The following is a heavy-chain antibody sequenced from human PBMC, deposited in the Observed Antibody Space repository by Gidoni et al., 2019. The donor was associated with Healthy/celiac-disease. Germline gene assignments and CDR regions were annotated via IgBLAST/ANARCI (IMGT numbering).Heavy chain of an antibody. D-gene: IGHD3-10*01. CDR1: GCSISSSSYY. V-gene: IGHV4-39*01. Sequence: LQLQESGPGLVTPSETLSLTCTVSGCSISSSSYYWGWIRQPPGKGLEWIGSIYYSGSTYYNPSLKSRVTISVDTSKNQFSLKLSSVTAADTAVYYCASVYGSGSYLILPNWFDPWGQGTLVTVSS. J-gene: IGHJ5*02. CDR3: ASVYGSGSYLILPNWFDP. CDR2: IYYSGST.